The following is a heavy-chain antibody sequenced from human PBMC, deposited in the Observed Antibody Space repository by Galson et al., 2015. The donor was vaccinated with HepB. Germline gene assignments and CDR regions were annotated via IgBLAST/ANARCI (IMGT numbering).Heavy chain of an antibody. V-gene: IGHV3-48*01. J-gene: IGHJ3*02. Sequence: SLRLSCAASGFTFSSYSMNWVRQAPGKGPEWVSYISSSSSTIYYADSVKGRFTISRDNAKNSLYLQMNSLRVEDTAVYYCARGGPRYCSGGTCPGALEIWGQGTMVTVSS. CDR2: ISSSSSTI. CDR3: ARGGPRYCSGGTCPGALEI. CDR1: GFTFSSYS. D-gene: IGHD2-15*01.